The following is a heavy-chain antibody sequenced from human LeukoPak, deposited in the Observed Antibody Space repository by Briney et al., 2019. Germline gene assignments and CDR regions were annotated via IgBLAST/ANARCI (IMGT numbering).Heavy chain of an antibody. J-gene: IGHJ3*01. CDR1: GFHFNIYS. CDR2: ISASGTTV. Sequence: GSLRLSCGASGFHFNIYSLDGGRQAPGRGLEGGSYISASGTTVYYAASVKGRFTISRDDAKRSLYLQMNSLRVEDTAVYYCARDSGYHYDVFDVWGQGTKVTVSS. D-gene: IGHD3-22*01. V-gene: IGHV3-48*01. CDR3: ARDSGYHYDVFDV.